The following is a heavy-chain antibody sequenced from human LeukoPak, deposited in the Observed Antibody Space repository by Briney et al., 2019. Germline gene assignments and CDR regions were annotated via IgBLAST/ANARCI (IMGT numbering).Heavy chain of an antibody. CDR3: ARTRGGYYYFYMDG. Sequence: ESGPTLVNPTQTLTLTCTFSWSSLSTSGMRVSWIRQPPGKALEWLARLDWDEDKFYSTSLKTRLTISKDTSKNQVVLTMTNMDPVDTATYYCARTRGGYYYFYMDGWGKGTTVTVSS. CDR2: LDWDEDK. D-gene: IGHD3-10*01. V-gene: IGHV2-70*04. J-gene: IGHJ6*03. CDR1: WSSLSTSGMR.